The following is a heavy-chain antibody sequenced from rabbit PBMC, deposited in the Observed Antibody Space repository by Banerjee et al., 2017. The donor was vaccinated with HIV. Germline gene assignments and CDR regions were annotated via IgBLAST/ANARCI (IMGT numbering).Heavy chain of an antibody. CDR2: IYPDYGST. D-gene: IGHD1-1*01. J-gene: IGHJ4*01. CDR3: ARGVRSGFNL. CDR1: GIDFSSYG. Sequence: QEQLVESGGGLVTLGGSLKLSCKASGIDFSSYGISWVRQAPGKGLEWIAYIYPDYGSTDYASWVNGRFTISLDNAQNTVFLQMTSLTAADTATYFCARGVRSGFNLWGQGTLVTVS. V-gene: IGHV1S47*01.